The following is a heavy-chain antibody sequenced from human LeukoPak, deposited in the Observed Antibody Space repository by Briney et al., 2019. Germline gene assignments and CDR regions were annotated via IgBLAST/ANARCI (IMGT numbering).Heavy chain of an antibody. V-gene: IGHV1-69*05. D-gene: IGHD2-21*02. Sequence: SVKISCKVSGYTFTDYYMHWVRQAPGQGLEWMGGIIPIFGTANYAQKFQGRVTITTDESTSTAYMELSSLRSEDTAVYYCAREGSMTAAFDYWGQGTLVTVSS. J-gene: IGHJ4*02. CDR3: AREGSMTAAFDY. CDR1: GYTFTDYY. CDR2: IIPIFGTA.